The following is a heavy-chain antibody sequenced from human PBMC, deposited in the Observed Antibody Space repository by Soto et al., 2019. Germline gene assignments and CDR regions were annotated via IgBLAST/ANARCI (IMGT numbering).Heavy chain of an antibody. D-gene: IGHD2-15*01. V-gene: IGHV1-3*01. CDR1: GYTFTSYA. Sequence: QVQLVRSGAEVKKPGASVKVSCKASGYTFTSYAMHWVRQAPGQRLEWMGWINAGNGNTKYSQKFQGRVTITRDTSATTAYMELSSLRSEDTPVYYCARGPGGPDGPGDYWGQGTLVTVSS. CDR3: ARGPGGPDGPGDY. J-gene: IGHJ4*02. CDR2: INAGNGNT.